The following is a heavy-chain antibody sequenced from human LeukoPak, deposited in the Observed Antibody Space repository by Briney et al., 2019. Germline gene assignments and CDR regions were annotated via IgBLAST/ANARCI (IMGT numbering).Heavy chain of an antibody. Sequence: PSETLSLTCAVYGGSFSGYYWSWIRQPPGKGLEWIGEINHSGSTNYNPSLKSRVTISVDTSKKQFSLKLSSVTAADTAVYYCARLVTVRYYYYYGMDVWGQGTTVTVSS. V-gene: IGHV4-34*01. CDR3: ARLVTVRYYYYYGMDV. D-gene: IGHD2/OR15-2a*01. J-gene: IGHJ6*02. CDR2: INHSGST. CDR1: GGSFSGYY.